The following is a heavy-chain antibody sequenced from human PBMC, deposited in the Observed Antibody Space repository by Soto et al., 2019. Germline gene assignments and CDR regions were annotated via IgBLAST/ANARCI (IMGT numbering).Heavy chain of an antibody. Sequence: ASVKVSCKASGFTFTSSAVQWVRQARGQRLEWIGWIVVGSGNTNYAQKFQERVTITRDMSSSTANMELSSLRSEDTGVYYCAADNRVAARYYFDYWGQGTLVTVSS. J-gene: IGHJ4*02. CDR2: IVVGSGNT. CDR3: AADNRVAARYYFDY. V-gene: IGHV1-58*01. D-gene: IGHD6-6*01. CDR1: GFTFTSSA.